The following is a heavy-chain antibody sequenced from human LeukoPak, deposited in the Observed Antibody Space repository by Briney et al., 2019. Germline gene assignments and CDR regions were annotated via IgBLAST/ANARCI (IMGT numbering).Heavy chain of an antibody. V-gene: IGHV3-33*01. Sequence: SGGSLRLSCAASGFTFSSYGMHWVRQAPGKGLELVAVIWYDGSNKNYADSVKGRFTISRDNSKNTLNLQMDSLRAEDTAVYYCARDTGVAGSPTPGGYWGQGTLVTVSS. CDR2: IWYDGSNK. D-gene: IGHD6-19*01. CDR1: GFTFSSYG. CDR3: ARDTGVAGSPTPGGY. J-gene: IGHJ4*02.